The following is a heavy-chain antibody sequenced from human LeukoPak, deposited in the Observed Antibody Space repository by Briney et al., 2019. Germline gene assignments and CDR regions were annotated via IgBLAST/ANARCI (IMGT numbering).Heavy chain of an antibody. CDR1: GVTFSSDA. D-gene: IGHD6-19*01. CDR2: IIGIGGRT. J-gene: IGHJ4*02. CDR3: AKWAGPIIDS. Sequence: GGSLRLSCAASGVTFSSDARSWGRQAPGEGLEWGSAIIGIGGRTYYADSVKGRFTISRDNSKNTRYLQMNSLRAEDTAVYYCAKWAGPIIDSWGQGTLVTVSS. V-gene: IGHV3-23*01.